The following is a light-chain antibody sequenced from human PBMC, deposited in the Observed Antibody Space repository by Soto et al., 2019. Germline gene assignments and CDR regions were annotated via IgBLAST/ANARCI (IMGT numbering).Light chain of an antibody. CDR1: QSVSSY. Sequence: EIVMTQSPATLSVSPGERATLSCRASQSVSSYLAWYQQKPGQAPRLLIYVASTRASGIPARFSGGGSGTECTLTIISLQSEDCAVYYYQQYKNWASWTFGQGTKVEIK. V-gene: IGKV3-15*01. J-gene: IGKJ1*01. CDR3: QQYKNWASWT. CDR2: VAS.